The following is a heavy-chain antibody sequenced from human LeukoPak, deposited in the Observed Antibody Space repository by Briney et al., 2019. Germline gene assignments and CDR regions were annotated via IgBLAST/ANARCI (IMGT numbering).Heavy chain of an antibody. CDR1: GYTFTSYG. Sequence: GASVKVSCKASGYTFTSYGISWVRQAPGQGLEWMGWISAYNGNTNYAQKLQGRVTMTTDTSTSTAYMELRSLRSDDTAVYYCARLVYSSGWYGGWFDPWGQGTLVTVSS. CDR3: ARLVYSSGWYGGWFDP. V-gene: IGHV1-18*01. D-gene: IGHD6-19*01. CDR2: ISAYNGNT. J-gene: IGHJ5*02.